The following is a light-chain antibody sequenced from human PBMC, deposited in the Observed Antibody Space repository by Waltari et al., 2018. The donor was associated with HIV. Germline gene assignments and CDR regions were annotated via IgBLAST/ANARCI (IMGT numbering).Light chain of an antibody. Sequence: QSALTQPRSVSGSPGQSVTISCTGTSSDVGGYNYVSWYQQHPGKAPKLMIYDVSKRPDGVLDRFSGSKSGNTASLTISGLQAEDEADYYCGSYAGSYTVVFGGGTKLTVL. CDR3: GSYAGSYTVV. J-gene: IGLJ2*01. V-gene: IGLV2-11*01. CDR2: DVS. CDR1: SSDVGGYNY.